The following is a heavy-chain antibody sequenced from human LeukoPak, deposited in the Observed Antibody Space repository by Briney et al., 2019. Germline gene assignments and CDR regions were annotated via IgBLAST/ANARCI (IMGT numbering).Heavy chain of an antibody. CDR1: GFTFSSYS. CDR2: ISSSSSYI. Sequence: PGGSLRLSCAASGFTFSSYSMNWVRQAPGKGLEWVSSISSSSSYIYYADSVKGRFTIPRDNAKNSLYLQMNSLRAEDTAVYYCARGPMAIFDYWGQGTLVTVSS. V-gene: IGHV3-21*01. J-gene: IGHJ4*02. CDR3: ARGPMAIFDY. D-gene: IGHD5-24*01.